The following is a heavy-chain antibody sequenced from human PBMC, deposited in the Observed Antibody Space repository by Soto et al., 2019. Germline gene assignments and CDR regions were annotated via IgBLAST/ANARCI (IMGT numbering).Heavy chain of an antibody. CDR3: AKAPYDVLLWFGELFPNWFDP. D-gene: IGHD3-10*01. CDR2: ISGSGGST. Sequence: GESLKISCAGSGFAFSSAWMNWVRQAPGKGLEWVADISGSGGSTYYADSVKGRFTISRDNSKNTLYLQMNSLRAEDTAVYYCAKAPYDVLLWFGELFPNWFDPWGQGTLVTVSS. V-gene: IGHV3-23*01. J-gene: IGHJ5*02. CDR1: GFAFSSAW.